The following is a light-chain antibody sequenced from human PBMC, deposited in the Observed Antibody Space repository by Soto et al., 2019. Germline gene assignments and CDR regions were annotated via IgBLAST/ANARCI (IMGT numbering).Light chain of an antibody. CDR3: SAYTSSTTLVV. CDR1: SSDVGGYNY. Sequence: QSALTQPASVSGSPGQSITISCTGTSSDVGGYNYVSWYQQHPGKAPKLMIYDVSNRHSGVSNRFSGSKSGSTASLTICGLQAEDEADYYCSAYTSSTTLVVFGGGTKRTVL. CDR2: DVS. J-gene: IGLJ2*01. V-gene: IGLV2-14*03.